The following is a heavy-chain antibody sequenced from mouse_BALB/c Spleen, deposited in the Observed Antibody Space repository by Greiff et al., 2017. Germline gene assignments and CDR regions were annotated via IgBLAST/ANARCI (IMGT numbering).Heavy chain of an antibody. V-gene: IGHV5-9-4*01. CDR2: ISSGGSYT. D-gene: IGHD1-1*01. J-gene: IGHJ3*01. CDR1: GFTFSSYA. CDR3: ARDYYGSSYPFAY. Sequence: EVHLVESGGGLVKPGGSLKLSCAASGFTFSSYAMSWVRQSPEKRLEWVAEISSGGSYTYYPDTVTGRFTISRDNAKNTLYLEMSSLRSEDTAMYYCARDYYGSSYPFAYWGQGTLVTVSA.